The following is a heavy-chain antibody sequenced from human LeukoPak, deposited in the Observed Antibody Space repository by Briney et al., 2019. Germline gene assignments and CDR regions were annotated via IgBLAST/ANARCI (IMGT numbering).Heavy chain of an antibody. J-gene: IGHJ5*02. CDR1: GFRFSGIG. CDR3: AKDSTDGSGSYGRLDP. V-gene: IGHV3-30*02. Sequence: GGSLRLSCAASGFRFSGIGMHWVRQAPGKGLDWVAYIRNDGGNKQYADSVKGRFSISRDNSKNTLSLEMNSLRAEDTAVYYCAKDSTDGSGSYGRLDPWGQGTLVTVSS. D-gene: IGHD3-10*01. CDR2: IRNDGGNK.